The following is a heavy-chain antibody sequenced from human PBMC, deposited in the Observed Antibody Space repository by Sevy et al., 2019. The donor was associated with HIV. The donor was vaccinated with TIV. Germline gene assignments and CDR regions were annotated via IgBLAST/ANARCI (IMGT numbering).Heavy chain of an antibody. CDR3: ARGYCSSTSCYISYYYYGMDV. CDR2: IKQDGSEK. CDR1: GFTFSSYW. J-gene: IGHJ6*02. D-gene: IGHD2-2*02. Sequence: GGSLRLSCAASGFTFSSYWMSWVRQAPGKGLEWVANIKQDGSEKCYVDSVKGRFTISRDNAKNSLYLQMNSLRAEDTAVYYCARGYCSSTSCYISYYYYGMDVWGQGTTVTVSS. V-gene: IGHV3-7*04.